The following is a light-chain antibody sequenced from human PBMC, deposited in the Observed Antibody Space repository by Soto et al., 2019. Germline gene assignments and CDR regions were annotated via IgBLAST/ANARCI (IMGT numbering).Light chain of an antibody. V-gene: IGLV2-18*02. CDR1: SSDVGSYGR. CDR3: SSYTSSTTLL. Sequence: QSVLTQSPSVSGSPGQSVTISCTGASSDVGSYGRVSWYQQTPGTAPKLIIYEVYNRPSGVPDRFSGSKSGNTASLTISGLQAEDEADYYCSSYTSSTTLLFGGGTKLTVL. J-gene: IGLJ2*01. CDR2: EVY.